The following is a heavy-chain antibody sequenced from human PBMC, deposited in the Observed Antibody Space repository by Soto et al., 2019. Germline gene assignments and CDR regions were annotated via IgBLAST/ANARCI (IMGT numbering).Heavy chain of an antibody. V-gene: IGHV3-48*01. CDR1: GFRFNDYS. J-gene: IGHJ4*02. Sequence: PGGSLRLSCAASGFRFNDYSMNWVRQAPGRGLEWVSYISSSSFAIHYADSVEGRFAISRDNAKNSLYLQMNSLRVEDTAVYYSASEYNDSRSGHFDYWGQGALVTVS. D-gene: IGHD3-3*01. CDR2: ISSSSFAI. CDR3: ASEYNDSRSGHFDY.